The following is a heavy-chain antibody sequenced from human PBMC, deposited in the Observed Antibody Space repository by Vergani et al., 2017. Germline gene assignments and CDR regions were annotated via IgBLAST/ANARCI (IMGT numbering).Heavy chain of an antibody. Sequence: DVDLVESGGGFVQPGGSRRLSCAVSGLNFNDAWMTWVRQAPGKGLEWLGRVISKKDGGRADYSPHVKGTITISRDESKSTIYLDMNSLRIEDTATYYCSTYIVGASFSWGPGTRVTVSS. CDR1: GLNFNDAW. CDR2: VISKKDGGRA. CDR3: STYIVGASFS. D-gene: IGHD2-21*01. J-gene: IGHJ4*02. V-gene: IGHV3-15*01.